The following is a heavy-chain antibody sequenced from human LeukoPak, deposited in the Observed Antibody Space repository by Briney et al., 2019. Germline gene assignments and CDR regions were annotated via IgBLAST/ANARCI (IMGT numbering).Heavy chain of an antibody. V-gene: IGHV1-69*04. J-gene: IGHJ4*02. CDR1: GGTFSSYA. CDR2: IIPIFGIA. Sequence: SVKVSCKASGGTFSSYAISWVRQAPGQGLEWMGRIIPIFGIANYAQKFQGRVTITADKSTSTAYMELSSLRSEDTAVYYCARGGEVATAIDYWGQGTLVTVSS. D-gene: IGHD5-18*01. CDR3: ARGGEVATAIDY.